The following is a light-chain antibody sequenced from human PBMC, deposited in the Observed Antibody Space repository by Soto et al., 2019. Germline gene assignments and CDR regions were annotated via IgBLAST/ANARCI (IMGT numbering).Light chain of an antibody. V-gene: IGKV1-13*02. CDR1: QGISSA. Sequence: AIQLTQSPSSLSASVGDRVTITCRASQGISSALAWYQQKPGKAPNLLIYDASSLESGVPSRFSGSGSGTDFTLTISSLQPEDFATYYCQQFNSYPWTFGPGTKVEIK. CDR2: DAS. J-gene: IGKJ1*01. CDR3: QQFNSYPWT.